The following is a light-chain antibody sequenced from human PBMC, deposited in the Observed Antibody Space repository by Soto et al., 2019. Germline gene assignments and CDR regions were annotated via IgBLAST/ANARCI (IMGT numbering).Light chain of an antibody. V-gene: IGKV1-5*01. J-gene: IGKJ1*01. CDR3: QQYNSYWT. CDR2: DAS. Sequence: DIQMTQSPSTLDASVGDRVTITSRASQSISSWLAWYQQKPGKDPKLLIYDASSLESGAPSRFSGSGSGTEFTLTISSLQPDDFATYYCQQYNSYWTFGQGTKVDIK. CDR1: QSISSW.